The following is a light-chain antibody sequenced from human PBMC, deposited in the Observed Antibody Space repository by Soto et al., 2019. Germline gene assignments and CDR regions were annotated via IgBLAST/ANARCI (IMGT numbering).Light chain of an antibody. Sequence: QAVVTQEPSLTVSPGGTVTLTCGSSTGAVTSGHYPYWFQQKPRQAPRTLIYDTSNKHSWTPARFSGSLLGGKAALTLSGAQPEDEAEYYCLLSYSGARPWVFGGGTKLTVL. CDR1: TGAVTSGHY. CDR2: DTS. J-gene: IGLJ3*02. V-gene: IGLV7-46*01. CDR3: LLSYSGARPWV.